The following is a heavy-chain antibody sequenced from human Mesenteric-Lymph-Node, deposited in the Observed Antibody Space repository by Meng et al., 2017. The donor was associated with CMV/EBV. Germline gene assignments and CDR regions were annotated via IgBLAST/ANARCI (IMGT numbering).Heavy chain of an antibody. CDR3: ARGRLNRIAAAPFDI. CDR1: GFTFSSYE. V-gene: IGHV3-48*03. J-gene: IGHJ3*02. D-gene: IGHD6-13*01. Sequence: GGSLRLSCAASGFTFSSYEMNWVRQAPGKGLEWVSYISSSSSTIYYADSVKGRFTISRDNAKNSLYLQMNSLRAEDTAVYYCARGRLNRIAAAPFDIWGQGTMVTVSS. CDR2: ISSSSSTI.